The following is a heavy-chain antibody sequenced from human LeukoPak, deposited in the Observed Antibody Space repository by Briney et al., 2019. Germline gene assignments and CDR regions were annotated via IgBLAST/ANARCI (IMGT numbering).Heavy chain of an antibody. Sequence: GGSLRLSCAASGFTFNTFSMHWVRQAPGKGLGSLAVISHDGTEKYYADSVKGRFTISRDNSKNTLYLQMNSLRAEDTAVYYCARAGLGYYVDYWGQGTLVTVSS. D-gene: IGHD3-22*01. V-gene: IGHV3-30*04. CDR1: GFTFNTFS. J-gene: IGHJ4*02. CDR3: ARAGLGYYVDY. CDR2: ISHDGTEK.